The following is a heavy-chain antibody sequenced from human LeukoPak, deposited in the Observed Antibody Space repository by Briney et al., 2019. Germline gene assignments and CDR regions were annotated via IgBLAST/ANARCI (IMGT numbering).Heavy chain of an antibody. V-gene: IGHV4-59*01. Sequence: SETLSPTCTVSGGSISSYYWSWIRQPPGKGLEWIGYISYSGSTNYNPSLKSRVAISVDTSKNQFSLKLSSVTAADTAVYYCARNKAVTFNWFDPWGQGTLVTVSS. CDR3: ARNKAVTFNWFDP. CDR1: GGSISSYY. CDR2: ISYSGST. J-gene: IGHJ5*02. D-gene: IGHD6-19*01.